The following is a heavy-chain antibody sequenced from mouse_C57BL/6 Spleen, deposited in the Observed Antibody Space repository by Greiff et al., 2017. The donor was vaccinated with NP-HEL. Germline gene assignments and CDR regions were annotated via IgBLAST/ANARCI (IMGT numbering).Heavy chain of an antibody. J-gene: IGHJ2*01. CDR1: GYTFTSYW. Sequence: VQLQQSGAELVKPGASVKLSCKASGYTFTSYWMHWVKQRPGQGLEWIGMIHPNSGSTNYNEKFKSKATLTVDKSSITAYMQLSSLTSEDSAVYYCARSDGNYVGGNYFDYWGQGTTLTVSS. D-gene: IGHD2-1*01. CDR2: IHPNSGST. CDR3: ARSDGNYVGGNYFDY. V-gene: IGHV1-64*01.